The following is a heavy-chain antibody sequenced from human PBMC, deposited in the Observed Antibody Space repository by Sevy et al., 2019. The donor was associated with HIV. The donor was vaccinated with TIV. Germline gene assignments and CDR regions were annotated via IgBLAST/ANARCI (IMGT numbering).Heavy chain of an antibody. Sequence: GGSLRFSCTASGFTCSTYWMTWVRQAPGKGLEWVANIKQDGSEKYYVYSVKGRFTISRDNAKNSLYLQMNSLRAEDTAVYYCARDWGSVHWGQGTLVTVSS. D-gene: IGHD3-16*01. J-gene: IGHJ4*02. CDR2: IKQDGSEK. CDR1: GFTCSTYW. V-gene: IGHV3-7*01. CDR3: ARDWGSVH.